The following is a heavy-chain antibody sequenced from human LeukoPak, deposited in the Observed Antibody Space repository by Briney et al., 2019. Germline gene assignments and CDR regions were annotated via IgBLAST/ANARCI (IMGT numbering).Heavy chain of an antibody. Sequence: PGGSLRLSCAASGFTFSGSAVHWVRQASGRGLEWVARIKTKANSYATAYAASVKGRFTISRDDSKNTAYLQMNSLKTEDTAVYYCARDPSYRGAGAFDIWGQGTMVTVSS. J-gene: IGHJ3*02. D-gene: IGHD3-16*02. CDR1: GFTFSGSA. V-gene: IGHV3-73*01. CDR2: IKTKANSYAT. CDR3: ARDPSYRGAGAFDI.